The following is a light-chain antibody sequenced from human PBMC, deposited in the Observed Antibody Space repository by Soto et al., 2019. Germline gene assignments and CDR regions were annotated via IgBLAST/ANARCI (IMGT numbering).Light chain of an antibody. CDR3: QQYGSSGT. J-gene: IGKJ1*01. Sequence: VLAQSPGSLSLSPGERATLSCRASQSVSNNYLAWYQQKPGQAPRLLIYGASNRATGIPDRFSGSGSGTDFTLTISSLEPEEFAVYYCQQYGSSGTFGQGTKVDIK. CDR2: GAS. V-gene: IGKV3-20*01. CDR1: QSVSNNY.